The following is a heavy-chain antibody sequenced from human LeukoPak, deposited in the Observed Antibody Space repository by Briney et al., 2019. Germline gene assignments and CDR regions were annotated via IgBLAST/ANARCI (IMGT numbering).Heavy chain of an antibody. V-gene: IGHV4-34*01. D-gene: IGHD4-23*01. J-gene: IGHJ4*02. CDR2: INNRGGA. CDR3: ARDPTTVENVPYYFDD. CDR1: GGSFIGSH. Sequence: SETLSLTCAVSGGSFIGSHWNWIRQSPGKGLEWIAEINNRGGANYNPSLSRRVSIVDTSKNQFSLTLRSVTAADTAVYYCARDPTTVENVPYYFDDWGQGTLVTVSS.